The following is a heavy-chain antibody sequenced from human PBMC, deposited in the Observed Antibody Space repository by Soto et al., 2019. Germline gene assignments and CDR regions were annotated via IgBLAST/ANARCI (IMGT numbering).Heavy chain of an antibody. J-gene: IGHJ4*02. CDR1: GGSISDGAYY. D-gene: IGHD2-21*01. CDR3: ASGLSGDKVDQ. V-gene: IGHV4-30-4*01. CDR2: IYNSGNT. Sequence: QVQLQESGPGLVKPSQTLSLTCTVSGGSISDGAYYWSWIRQPPGKGLEWIGHIYNSGNTYNNPSLRSRLTISLDTSKSQFSLNLNSVTAADTAVYYCASGLSGDKVDQWGQGTLVIVSS.